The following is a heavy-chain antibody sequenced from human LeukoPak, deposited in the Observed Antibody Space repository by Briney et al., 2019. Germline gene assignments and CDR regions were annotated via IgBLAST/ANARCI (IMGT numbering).Heavy chain of an antibody. J-gene: IGHJ4*02. V-gene: IGHV4-39*01. CDR1: GGSISSSSYY. CDR3: ARPRYSSSWPFDY. Sequence: SETLSLTCTVSGGSISSSSYYWGWLRQPPGKGLEWIGSIYYSGSTYYNPSLKSRVTISVDTSKNQFSLKLSSVTAADTAVYYCARPRYSSSWPFDYWGQGTLVTVSS. D-gene: IGHD6-13*01. CDR2: IYYSGST.